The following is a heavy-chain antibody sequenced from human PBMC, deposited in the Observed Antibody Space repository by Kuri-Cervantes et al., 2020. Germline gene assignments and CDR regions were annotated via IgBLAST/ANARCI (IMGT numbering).Heavy chain of an antibody. CDR3: ARTVADFFRRGSPFDY. D-gene: IGHD6-19*01. CDR2: INHSGST. Sequence: SETLSLTCAVYGGSFSGYYWSWIRQPPGKGLEWNGEINHSGSTNYNPSLKSRVTISVDTSKNQFSLKLSSVTAADTAVYYCARTVADFFRRGSPFDYWGQGTLVTVSS. CDR1: GGSFSGYY. J-gene: IGHJ4*02. V-gene: IGHV4-34*01.